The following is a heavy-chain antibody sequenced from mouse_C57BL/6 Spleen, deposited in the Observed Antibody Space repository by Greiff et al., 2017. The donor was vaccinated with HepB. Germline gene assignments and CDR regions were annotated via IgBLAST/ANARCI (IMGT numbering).Heavy chain of an antibody. CDR1: GFTFSDYG. CDR2: ISSGSSTI. Sequence: DVMLVESGGGLVKPGGSLKLSCAASGFTFSDYGMHWVRQAPEKGLEWVAYISSGSSTIYYADTVKGRFTISRDNAKNTLFLQMTSLRSEDTAMYYCARGNYWYFDVWGTGTTVTVSS. D-gene: IGHD2-1*01. J-gene: IGHJ1*03. V-gene: IGHV5-17*01. CDR3: ARGNYWYFDV.